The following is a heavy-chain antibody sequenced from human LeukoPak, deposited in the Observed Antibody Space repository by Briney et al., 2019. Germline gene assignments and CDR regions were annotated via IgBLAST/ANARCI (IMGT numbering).Heavy chain of an antibody. J-gene: IGHJ5*02. CDR2: ISGSGGST. Sequence: GGSLRLSCAASGFTFSSYAMGWVRQAPGKGLEWVSAISGSGGSTYYADSVKGRFTISRDNSKNTLYLQMNSLRAEDTAVYYCAKVERVVVAATSWFDPWGQGTLVTVSS. V-gene: IGHV3-23*01. D-gene: IGHD2-15*01. CDR1: GFTFSSYA. CDR3: AKVERVVVAATSWFDP.